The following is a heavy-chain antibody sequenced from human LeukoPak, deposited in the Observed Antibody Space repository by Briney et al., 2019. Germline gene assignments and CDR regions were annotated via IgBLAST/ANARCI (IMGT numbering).Heavy chain of an antibody. Sequence: GGSLRLSCVASEFTFSDYAMSWVRQAPGKGLEYVSAISPNGGSTYYGDSVKGRFTISRDNSKKTLYLQMSSLRAEDTAVYYCVKTIAVAGNFDYWGQGTLVTVS. CDR3: VKTIAVAGNFDY. D-gene: IGHD6-13*01. V-gene: IGHV3-64D*09. J-gene: IGHJ4*02. CDR2: ISPNGGST. CDR1: EFTFSDYA.